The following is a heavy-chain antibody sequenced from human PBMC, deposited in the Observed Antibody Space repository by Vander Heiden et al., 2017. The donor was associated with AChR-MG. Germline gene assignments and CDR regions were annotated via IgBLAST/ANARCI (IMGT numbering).Heavy chain of an antibody. CDR2: ISSNGGST. CDR3: ARSMRREDSSGYYWPYFDY. D-gene: IGHD3-22*01. J-gene: IGHJ4*02. CDR1: GFTFSSYA. V-gene: IGHV3-64*02. Sequence: EVQLVESGEGLVQPGGSQRPSCAAPGFTFSSYAMHWFRQAPGKGLEYVSAISSNGGSTYYADSVKGRFTISRDNSKNTLYLQMGSLRAEDMAVYYCARSMRREDSSGYYWPYFDYWGQGTLVTVSS.